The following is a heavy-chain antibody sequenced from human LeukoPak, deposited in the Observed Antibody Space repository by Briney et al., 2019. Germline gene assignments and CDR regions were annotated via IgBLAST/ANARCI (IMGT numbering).Heavy chain of an antibody. V-gene: IGHV3-74*01. CDR3: ARDITIFGVVADAFDI. J-gene: IGHJ3*02. CDR1: GFTFSNYW. D-gene: IGHD3-3*01. CDR2: INTDGTSV. Sequence: GGSLRLSCAASGFTFSNYWMHWVRQGPGKGLVWVSRINTDGTSVDYADSVKGRFTTSRDNAKNTLYLQMNSLRAEDTAVYYCARDITIFGVVADAFDIWGQGTMVTVSS.